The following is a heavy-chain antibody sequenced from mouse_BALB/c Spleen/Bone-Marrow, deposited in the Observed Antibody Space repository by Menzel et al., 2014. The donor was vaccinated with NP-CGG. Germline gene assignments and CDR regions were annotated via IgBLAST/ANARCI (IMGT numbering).Heavy chain of an antibody. J-gene: IGHJ3*01. CDR3: TREGTFFAY. CDR1: GYTFTSYY. CDR2: INPSNGGT. V-gene: IGHV1S81*02. Sequence: VQLQQSGAELVKPGASVKLSCKSSGYTFTSYYMYWVKQRPGQGLEWIGGINPSNGGTNFNEKFKSKATLTVDKSSSTAGMQLSSLTSEDSAVYYCTREGTFFAYWGQGTLVTVSA. D-gene: IGHD3-3*01.